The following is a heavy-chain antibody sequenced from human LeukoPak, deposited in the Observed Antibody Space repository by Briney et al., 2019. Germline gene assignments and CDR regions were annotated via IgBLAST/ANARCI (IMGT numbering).Heavy chain of an antibody. CDR3: ARHSYYDARSRYYYHFDY. CDR2: IYYSGST. J-gene: IGHJ4*02. D-gene: IGHD3-22*01. CDR1: GGSISSNYY. V-gene: IGHV4-39*01. Sequence: PSETLSLTCTVSGGSISSNYYWGWIRQSPRKGLEWIGSIYYSGSTSYNPSLKSRVTISVDTSKSQFFPKVTSVTAADPAGNSVARHSYYDARSRYYYHFDYCGQGTLVSVSS.